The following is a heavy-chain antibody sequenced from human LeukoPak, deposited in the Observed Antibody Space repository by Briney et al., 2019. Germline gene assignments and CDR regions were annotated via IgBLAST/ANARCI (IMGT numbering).Heavy chain of an antibody. CDR1: GFTLSSNY. V-gene: IGHV3-53*01. CDR3: ARATYDFWSGPNFDY. CDR2: IYSGGST. J-gene: IGHJ4*02. Sequence: GGSLRLSCAASGFTLSSNYMSWVRQAPGKGLEWVSVIYSGGSTYYADSVTGRFTISRDNSKNTLYLQMNSLRAEDTAVYYCARATYDFWSGPNFDYWGQGTLVTVSS. D-gene: IGHD3-3*01.